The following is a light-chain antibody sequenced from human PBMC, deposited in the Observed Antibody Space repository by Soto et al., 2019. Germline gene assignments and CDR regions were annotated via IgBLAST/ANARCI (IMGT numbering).Light chain of an antibody. CDR1: QAIDSW. Sequence: DIQMTQSPSPVSASVGDRVTITCRASQAIDSWLAWYQQKPWEAPKLLIFTGSLLHSGVPPRFSGSGSGTDFTLTISSLQPEDFATYYCQQTLSFPPTFGQGTKV. V-gene: IGKV1-12*01. CDR3: QQTLSFPPT. J-gene: IGKJ1*01. CDR2: TGS.